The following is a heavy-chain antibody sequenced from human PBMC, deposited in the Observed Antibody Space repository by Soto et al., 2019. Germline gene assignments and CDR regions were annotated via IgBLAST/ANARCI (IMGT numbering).Heavy chain of an antibody. J-gene: IGHJ4*02. V-gene: IGHV4-34*01. CDR3: AGGPKNYYNSGSYLNY. Sequence: PSETLSLTCAVYGGSFSGYYWSWIRQPPGKGLEWIGEVNHSGGTSYNPSLKSRVTISLDTSKNQFSLKLSSVTAADTAVFYCAGGPKNYYNSGSYLNYWGQGTLVTVSS. CDR2: VNHSGGT. D-gene: IGHD3-10*01. CDR1: GGSFSGYY.